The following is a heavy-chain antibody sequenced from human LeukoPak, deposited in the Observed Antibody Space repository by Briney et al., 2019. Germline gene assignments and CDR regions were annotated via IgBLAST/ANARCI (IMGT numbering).Heavy chain of an antibody. D-gene: IGHD1-26*01. V-gene: IGHV3-43D*03. CDR3: VRSRAASLGYFDF. CDR1: GFSLDDYA. J-gene: IGHJ4*02. CDR2: SSWIEGHT. Sequence: GGSLRLSCAVSGFSLDDYALHWVRQVPGKGLQWVAFSSWIEGHTDYLDSVKGRFSIYRDNSRNSLSLEMNSLRPEDSALYYCVRSRAASLGYFDFWGLGTLVTVSS.